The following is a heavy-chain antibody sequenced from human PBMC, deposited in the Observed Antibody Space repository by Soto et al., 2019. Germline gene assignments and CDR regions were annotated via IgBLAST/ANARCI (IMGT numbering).Heavy chain of an antibody. V-gene: IGHV4-34*01. CDR3: ARGRALPPYSSTNNCFDP. CDR1: GGSFSGYY. Sequence: PSETLSLTCAVYGGSFSGYYWSWIRQPPGKGLEWIGEINHSGSTNYNPSLKSRVTISVDTSKNQFSLKLSSVTAADTAVYYCARGRALPPYSSTNNCFDPWGQGTLVTVSS. CDR2: INHSGST. D-gene: IGHD6-13*01. J-gene: IGHJ5*02.